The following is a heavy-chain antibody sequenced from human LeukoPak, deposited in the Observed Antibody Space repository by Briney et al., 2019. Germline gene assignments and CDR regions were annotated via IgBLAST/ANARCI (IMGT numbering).Heavy chain of an antibody. CDR1: GYTFTGYY. D-gene: IGHD3-22*01. Sequence: ASVKVSCKASGYTFTGYYMHWVRQAPGQGLEWMGWINPNSGGTNYAQKLQGRVTMTTDTSTSTAYMELRSLRSDDTAVYYCARDGVWYYDSSGYYSDAFDIWGQGTMVTVSS. J-gene: IGHJ3*02. V-gene: IGHV1-2*02. CDR3: ARDGVWYYDSSGYYSDAFDI. CDR2: INPNSGGT.